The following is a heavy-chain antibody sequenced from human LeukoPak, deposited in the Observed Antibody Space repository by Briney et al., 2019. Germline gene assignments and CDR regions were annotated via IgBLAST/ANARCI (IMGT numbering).Heavy chain of an antibody. J-gene: IGHJ4*02. CDR1: GFTFSSYW. CDR3: ARVRTSTARWPHYFDY. D-gene: IGHD5-24*01. V-gene: IGHV3-7*01. CDR2: IKQDGSEE. Sequence: GGSLRLSCAASGFTFSSYWMSWVRQAPGKGLEWVANIKQDGSEEFYVDSVKGRFTISRDDAKNSLYLQMNSLRPDDTAVYYCARVRTSTARWPHYFDYWGQGTLVTVSS.